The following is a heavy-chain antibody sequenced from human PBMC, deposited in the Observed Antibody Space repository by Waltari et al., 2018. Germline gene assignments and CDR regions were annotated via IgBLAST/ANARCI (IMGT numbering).Heavy chain of an antibody. J-gene: IGHJ4*02. CDR2: ISGDGAT. CDR1: GFSFGNYG. D-gene: IGHD6-19*01. CDR3: ARLEAEQWLGDY. Sequence: EVQLVESGGGLVQPGESRTLSCASAGFSFGNYGLHWVRHAPGKGLVWLSRISGDGATYYADSVEGRFTVSRDNARNTVFLQLNSLRGDDTAVYYCARLEAEQWLGDYWGQGTLVTVAS. V-gene: IGHV3-74*01.